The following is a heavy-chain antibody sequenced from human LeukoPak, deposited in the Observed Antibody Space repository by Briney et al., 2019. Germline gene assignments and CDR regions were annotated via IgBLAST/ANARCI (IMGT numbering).Heavy chain of an antibody. CDR3: ARDTRDYGEADGAFDI. D-gene: IGHD4-17*01. J-gene: IGHJ3*02. CDR2: ISYDGSNK. V-gene: IGHV3-30-3*01. Sequence: GGSLRLSCAASGFTFSSYAMHWVRQAPGKGLEWVAVISYDGSNKYYADSVKGRFTISRDNSKNTLYLQMNSLRAEDTAVYYCARDTRDYGEADGAFDIWGQATMVTVSS. CDR1: GFTFSSYA.